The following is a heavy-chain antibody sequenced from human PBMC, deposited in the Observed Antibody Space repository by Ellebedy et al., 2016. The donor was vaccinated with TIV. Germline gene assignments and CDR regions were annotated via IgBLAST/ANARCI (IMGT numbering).Heavy chain of an antibody. V-gene: IGHV3-23*01. Sequence: GESLKISCAASGFTFSNYAMSWVRQAPGKGLEWVSAISSGGGGTYYADSVKGRFTISRDNSRNTVYLHMNSLRVEDTAVYYCAKDLGYSTSWYSPFDFWGQGTLVTVSS. CDR1: GFTFSNYA. D-gene: IGHD5-18*01. CDR2: ISSGGGGT. J-gene: IGHJ4*02. CDR3: AKDLGYSTSWYSPFDF.